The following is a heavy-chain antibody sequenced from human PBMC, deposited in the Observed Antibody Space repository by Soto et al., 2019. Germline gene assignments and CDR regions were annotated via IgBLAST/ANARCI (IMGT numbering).Heavy chain of an antibody. D-gene: IGHD2-2*01. CDR3: ARVPAANSRDQYHMDV. J-gene: IGHJ6*01. CDR1: GFTFSDYY. CDR2: ISSSGSTI. V-gene: IGHV3-11*01. Sequence: GGSLRLSCAASGFTFSDYYMSWIRQAPGKGLEWVSYISSSGSTIYYADSVKGRFTISRDNAKNSLYLQMNSLRAEDTAVYYCARVPAANSRDQYHMDVSAQGTTVPGSA.